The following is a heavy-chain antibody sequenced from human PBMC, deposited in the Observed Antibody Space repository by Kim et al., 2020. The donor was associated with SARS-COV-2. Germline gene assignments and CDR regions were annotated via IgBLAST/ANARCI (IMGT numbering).Heavy chain of an antibody. CDR1: GFTFSTYG. CDR3: AKSQTGSYLNDMDV. V-gene: IGHV3-23*01. CDR2: ISNSGGNI. J-gene: IGHJ6*02. D-gene: IGHD3-16*02. Sequence: GGSLRLSCAASGFTFSTYGMSWVRQAPGKGLEAVSGISNSGGNIYATDSVKGRFSISRDNSRNTLYLQMNSLRAEDTAIYYCAKSQTGSYLNDMDVWGQG.